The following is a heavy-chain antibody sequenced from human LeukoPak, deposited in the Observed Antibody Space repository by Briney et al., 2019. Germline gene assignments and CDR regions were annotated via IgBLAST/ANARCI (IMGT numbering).Heavy chain of an antibody. J-gene: IGHJ3*02. CDR2: ISGSGGST. D-gene: IGHD3-9*01. CDR1: GFTFSSYA. Sequence: PGGSLRLSCAASGFTFSSYAMSWVRQAPGKGLEWVSAISGSGGSTYYADSVKGRFTISRDNSKNTLYLQMNGLRAEGTAVYYCAKAHPDIDAFDIWGQGTMVTVSS. CDR3: AKAHPDIDAFDI. V-gene: IGHV3-23*01.